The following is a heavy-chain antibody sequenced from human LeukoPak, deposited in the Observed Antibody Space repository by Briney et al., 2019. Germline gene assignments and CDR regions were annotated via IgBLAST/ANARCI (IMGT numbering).Heavy chain of an antibody. Sequence: GGSLKLSCAASGRMFITYNMHWVRQAPGKGVEWVSMISADESDITYTDSVKGRFTTSRDNSKNTLYLQMTSLRPEDTALYYFVSQDGYAFLDAFDIWGQGTLLIVSS. D-gene: IGHD5-24*01. CDR2: ISADESDI. J-gene: IGHJ3*02. CDR1: GRMFITYN. V-gene: IGHV3-30*04. CDR3: VSQDGYAFLDAFDI.